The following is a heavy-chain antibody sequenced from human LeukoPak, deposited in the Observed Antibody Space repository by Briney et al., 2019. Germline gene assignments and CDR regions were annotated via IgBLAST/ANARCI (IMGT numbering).Heavy chain of an antibody. CDR1: GFTFSDYY. CDR2: ISSSSSYT. Sequence: GGSLRLSCAASGFTFSDYYMSWIRQAPGKGLEWVSYISSSSSYTNYADSVKGRFTISRDNAKNSLYLQMNSLRAEDTAVYCCARNYGSGSYERGVGDYWGQGTLVTVS. V-gene: IGHV3-11*03. D-gene: IGHD3-10*01. CDR3: ARNYGSGSYERGVGDY. J-gene: IGHJ4*02.